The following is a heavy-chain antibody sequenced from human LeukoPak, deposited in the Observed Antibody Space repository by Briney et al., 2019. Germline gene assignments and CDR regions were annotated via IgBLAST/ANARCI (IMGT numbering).Heavy chain of an antibody. Sequence: ASVKVSCKASGYIFTGYYMHWLRQAPGHGLEWMGWINPNSGGTNYAQNFQGRVTMTRDTSISTAYMELSRLRSDDTAVYYCARDFSRCFDYWGQGTLVTVSS. D-gene: IGHD3-3*01. CDR2: INPNSGGT. CDR1: GYIFTGYY. V-gene: IGHV1-2*02. CDR3: ARDFSRCFDY. J-gene: IGHJ4*02.